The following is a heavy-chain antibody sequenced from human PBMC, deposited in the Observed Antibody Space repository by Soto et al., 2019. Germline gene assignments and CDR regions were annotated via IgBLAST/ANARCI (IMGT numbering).Heavy chain of an antibody. Sequence: SVKVSCKASGGTFSSYTISWVRQAPGQGLEWMGRIIPILGIANYAQKFQGRVTITADKSTSTAYMELSSLRSEDTAVYYCARDSYSNYSPIYVNWFDPWGQGTLVTVSS. CDR3: ARDSYSNYSPIYVNWFDP. J-gene: IGHJ5*02. CDR2: IIPILGIA. D-gene: IGHD4-4*01. V-gene: IGHV1-69*04. CDR1: GGTFSSYT.